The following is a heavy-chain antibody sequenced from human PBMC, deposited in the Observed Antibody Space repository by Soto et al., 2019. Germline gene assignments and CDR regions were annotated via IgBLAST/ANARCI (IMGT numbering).Heavy chain of an antibody. V-gene: IGHV3-23*01. D-gene: IGHD2-2*01. CDR3: AMGGDIVVVPAAYFDY. CDR2: ISGSGGST. Sequence: PGGSLRLSCAASGFTFSSYAMSWVRQAPGKGLEWVSAISGSGGSTYYADSVKGRFTISRDNSKNTLYLQMNSLRAEDTAVYYCAMGGDIVVVPAAYFDYWGQGTLVTVSS. CDR1: GFTFSSYA. J-gene: IGHJ4*02.